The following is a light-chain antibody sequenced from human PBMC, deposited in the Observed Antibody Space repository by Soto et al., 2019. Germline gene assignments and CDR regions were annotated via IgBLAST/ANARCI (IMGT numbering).Light chain of an antibody. CDR3: SSYTSSNSNV. Sequence: QSVLTQPASVSGSLGQSITISRTGTSSYVGGSNYVSWYQQFPGKAPKLMISDVTNRPSGVSNRFSGSKSGNTASLTISGLQAEDEADYYSSSYTSSNSNVFGTGTKVTVL. V-gene: IGLV2-14*01. CDR2: DVT. CDR1: SSYVGGSNY. J-gene: IGLJ1*01.